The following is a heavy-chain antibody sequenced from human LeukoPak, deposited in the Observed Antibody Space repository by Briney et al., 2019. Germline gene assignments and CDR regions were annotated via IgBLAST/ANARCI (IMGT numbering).Heavy chain of an antibody. CDR3: VRDLLGSGSTTAYLYH. CDR2: ISRRSRHV. CDR1: GFTFSDYS. D-gene: IGHD3-10*01. V-gene: IGHV3-21*01. Sequence: GGSLRLSCAPSGFTFSDYSMNWVRQAPGKGLEWVSSISRRSRHVYYAGSVKGRFTISRDDARNSLYLQMNSLRAEDMAVYFCVRDLLGSGSTTAYLYHWGQGTLVTVSS. J-gene: IGHJ1*01.